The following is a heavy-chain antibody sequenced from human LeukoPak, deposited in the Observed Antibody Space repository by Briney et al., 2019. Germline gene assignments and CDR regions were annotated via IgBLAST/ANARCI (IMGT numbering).Heavy chain of an antibody. CDR2: IYYSGSI. D-gene: IGHD1-14*01. J-gene: IGHJ6*02. CDR3: ARGTGYYYYGMDV. Sequence: SETLSLTCTVSGGSISSYYWSWIRQPPGKGLEWIGYIYYSGSINYNPSLKSRVTISVDTSKNQFSLKLSSVTAADTAVYYCARGTGYYYYGMDVWGQGTTVTVSS. V-gene: IGHV4-59*01. CDR1: GGSISSYY.